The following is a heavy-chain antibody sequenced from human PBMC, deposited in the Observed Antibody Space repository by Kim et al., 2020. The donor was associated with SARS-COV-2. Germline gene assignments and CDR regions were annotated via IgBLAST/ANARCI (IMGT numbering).Heavy chain of an antibody. CDR2: RI. D-gene: IGHD6-13*01. CDR3: AIGTAAAGDY. V-gene: IGHV3-11*04. J-gene: IGHJ4*02. Sequence: RIHYTDSVKGRFTIARDNAKNYLYLQMDRLGPDDTAVYYCAIGTAAAGDYWGQGTLVTISS.